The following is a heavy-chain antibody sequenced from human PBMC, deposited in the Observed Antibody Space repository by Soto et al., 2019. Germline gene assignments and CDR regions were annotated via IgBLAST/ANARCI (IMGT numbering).Heavy chain of an antibody. CDR3: TRSSGGTLLYYYGMDV. CDR1: GGSFRGFY. Sequence: QVQLQQWGAGMLRPSENLSLTCAVSGGSFRGFYWSWVRQTPGKGLEWIGESNHTGGINYSPSLESRVTISEDTSKDQFSLRVRSVTAADTAVYYCTRSSGGTLLYYYGMDVWGQGTTVIVS. J-gene: IGHJ6*02. CDR2: SNHTGGI. V-gene: IGHV4-34*01. D-gene: IGHD3-16*01.